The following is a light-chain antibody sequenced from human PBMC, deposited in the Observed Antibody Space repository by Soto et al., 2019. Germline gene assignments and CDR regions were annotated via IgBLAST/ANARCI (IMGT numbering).Light chain of an antibody. V-gene: IGKV1-5*01. CDR1: RSISDW. Sequence: DIQMTQSPSSLSPSVGDRVTITCRASRSISDWLAWYQQKPGKAPKLLIYDASILESGVPSRFSGSGSGTEFTLTISSLQPDDFATYYCQQFPYTFGQGTKVDIK. CDR2: DAS. J-gene: IGKJ2*01. CDR3: QQFPYT.